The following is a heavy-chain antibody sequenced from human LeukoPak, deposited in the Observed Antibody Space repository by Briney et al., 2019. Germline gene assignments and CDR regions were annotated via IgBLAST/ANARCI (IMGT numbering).Heavy chain of an antibody. V-gene: IGHV4-39*07. CDR2: IYYSGST. J-gene: IGHJ6*03. CDR3: AGRIAARLPPLNYYYYMDV. CDR1: GGSISSSSYY. D-gene: IGHD6-6*01. Sequence: SETLSLTCTVSGGSISSSSYYWGWIRQPPGKGLEWIGSIYYSGSTYYNPSLKSRVTISVDTSKNQFSLKLSSVTAADTAVYYCAGRIAARLPPLNYYYYMDVWGKGTTVTVSS.